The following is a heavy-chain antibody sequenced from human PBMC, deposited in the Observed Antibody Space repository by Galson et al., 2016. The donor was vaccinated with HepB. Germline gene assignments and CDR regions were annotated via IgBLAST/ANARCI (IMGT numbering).Heavy chain of an antibody. J-gene: IGHJ4*02. CDR2: IYSGGYT. CDR1: GFTVRSNY. Sequence: SLRLSCAASGFTVRSNYMTWVRQAPGQGLEWVSVIYSGGYTYYADSVKGRFTISRDDSKNTVYLQMNSLRAEDTAVYYCASRHSGWYYFDYWGQGTLVTVSS. CDR3: ASRHSGWYYFDY. D-gene: IGHD6-19*01. V-gene: IGHV3-53*01.